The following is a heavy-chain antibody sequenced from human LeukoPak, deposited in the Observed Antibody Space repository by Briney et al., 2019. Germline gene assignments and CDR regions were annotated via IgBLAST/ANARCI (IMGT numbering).Heavy chain of an antibody. CDR2: ISSSSSYI. V-gene: IGHV3-21*01. D-gene: IGHD1-26*01. Sequence: GGSLRLSFPASGFTFISYTINWVRQAPGKGVEGVSCISSSSSYIYYAHSVNGRFTISSDNAKNSLYLQMNYLRLEDMAIYYCATEDGSSSRYLGFDYWGQGTLVPLSS. CDR1: GFTFISYT. J-gene: IGHJ4*02. CDR3: ATEDGSSSRYLGFDY.